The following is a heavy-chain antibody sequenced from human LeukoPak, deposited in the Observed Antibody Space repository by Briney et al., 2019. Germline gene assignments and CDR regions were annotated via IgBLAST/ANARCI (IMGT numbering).Heavy chain of an antibody. Sequence: ASVKVSCKASGGTFSSYAISWVRQAPGQGLEWMGRIIPILGIANYAQKFQGRVTITADKSTSTAYMELSSLRSEDTAVYYCASDNLEMATITPSFDYWGQGTLVTVSS. CDR1: GGTFSSYA. J-gene: IGHJ4*02. CDR3: ASDNLEMATITPSFDY. D-gene: IGHD5-24*01. V-gene: IGHV1-69*04. CDR2: IIPILGIA.